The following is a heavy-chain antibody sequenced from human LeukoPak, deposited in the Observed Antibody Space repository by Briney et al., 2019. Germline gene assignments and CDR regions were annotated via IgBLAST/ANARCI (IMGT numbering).Heavy chain of an antibody. J-gene: IGHJ4*02. D-gene: IGHD5-12*01. Sequence: ASVKVSCKASGYTFTDYYIHWVRQAPGQGLEFMGWVNPHSGGTSYAARFRGRVTLTRDTSTTTSYMDLSSLTSDDTAVYYCARDRSSLYNGNYAFWGQGTLVTVSS. V-gene: IGHV1-2*02. CDR2: VNPHSGGT. CDR1: GYTFTDYY. CDR3: ARDRSSLYNGNYAF.